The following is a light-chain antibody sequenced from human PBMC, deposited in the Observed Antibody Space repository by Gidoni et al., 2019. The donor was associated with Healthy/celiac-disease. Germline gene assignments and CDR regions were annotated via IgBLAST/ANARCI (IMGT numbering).Light chain of an antibody. V-gene: IGKV2-28*01. Sequence: DIVLTQSPLSLPVTPGEPASISCRSSQSLLHSNGYNYLDWYLQKPEQSPQLLIYLGSNRASGVPDRFSGSGSGTDFTLKISRVEAEDVGVYYCMQALQTPWTFGQXTKVEIK. J-gene: IGKJ1*01. CDR1: QSLLHSNGYNY. CDR2: LGS. CDR3: MQALQTPWT.